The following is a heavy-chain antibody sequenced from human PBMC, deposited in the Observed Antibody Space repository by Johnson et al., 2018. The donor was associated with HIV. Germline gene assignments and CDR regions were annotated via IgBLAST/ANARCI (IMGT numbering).Heavy chain of an antibody. CDR2: ISFDGSNK. J-gene: IGHJ3*02. CDR3: ARVGIHLWLGQTSPKNAFDI. CDR1: EFTFSSYA. V-gene: IGHV3-30-3*01. Sequence: QVQLVESGGGVVQPGRSLRLSCAASEFTFSSYAIHWVRQAPGKGLEWVAVISFDGSNKYYADSVKGRFTISRDNSKNTVFLQMSSLRAEDTARYYCARVGIHLWLGQTSPKNAFDIWGQGTMVTVSS. D-gene: IGHD5-18*01.